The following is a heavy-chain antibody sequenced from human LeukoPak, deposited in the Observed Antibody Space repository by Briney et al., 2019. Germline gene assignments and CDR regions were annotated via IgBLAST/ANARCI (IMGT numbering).Heavy chain of an antibody. Sequence: GGSLRLSCVASGFTFTGHSMHWVRQAPGKGLEWVAVVGNDEKTKFYADSLKGRFTISRDNAKNSLYLQMNSLRAEDTAVYYCARSPGPTKYYDILTGAGGDYWGQGTLVTVSS. CDR2: VGNDEKTK. CDR3: ARSPGPTKYYDILTGAGGDY. J-gene: IGHJ4*02. V-gene: IGHV3-30*04. D-gene: IGHD3-9*01. CDR1: GFTFTGHS.